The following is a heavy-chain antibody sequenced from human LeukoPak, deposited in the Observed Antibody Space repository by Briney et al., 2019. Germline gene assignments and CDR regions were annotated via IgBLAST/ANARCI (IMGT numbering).Heavy chain of an antibody. V-gene: IGHV3-33*01. D-gene: IGHD6-19*01. Sequence: GGSLRLSCAASGFTFSSYGMHWVRQAPGKGLEWVAVIWYDGSNKYYADSVKGRFTISRDNSKNTLYLQMNSLRAEDTAVYYCAGGSGWYFRYFDLWGRGTLVTVSS. CDR3: AGGSGWYFRYFDL. J-gene: IGHJ2*01. CDR1: GFTFSSYG. CDR2: IWYDGSNK.